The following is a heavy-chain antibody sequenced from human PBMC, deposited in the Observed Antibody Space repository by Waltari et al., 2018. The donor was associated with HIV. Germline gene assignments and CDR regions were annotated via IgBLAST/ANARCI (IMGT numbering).Heavy chain of an antibody. CDR2: VSADGNQK. V-gene: IGHV3-33*03. J-gene: IGHJ6*02. CDR1: NFTFDDYD. D-gene: IGHD1-1*01. CDR3: AKSRFWKRYPNKEKYGLDV. Sequence: QAFLGEAGGSAVQPGTSLTLSCATSNFTFDDYDMHWIRRVAVRGLEWLGVVSADGNQKTDGTTLRGRLAISRDNIGKVVFLQINSLKIDDTGLYHCAKSRFWKRYPNKEKYGLDVWGLGAAVIVSS.